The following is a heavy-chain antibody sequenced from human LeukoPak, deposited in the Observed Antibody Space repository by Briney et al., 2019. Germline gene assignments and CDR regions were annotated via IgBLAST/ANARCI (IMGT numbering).Heavy chain of an antibody. CDR3: ARGSGATYSSTRYYFDY. V-gene: IGHV1-2*02. CDR1: GYTFTGYY. D-gene: IGHD6-13*01. Sequence: ASVKVSCKASGYTFTGYYMHWVRQAPGQGLEWMGWINPNSGGTNYAQKFQGRVTMTRDTSISTACMELSRLRSDDTAVYYCARGSGATYSSTRYYFDYWGQGTLVTVSS. J-gene: IGHJ4*02. CDR2: INPNSGGT.